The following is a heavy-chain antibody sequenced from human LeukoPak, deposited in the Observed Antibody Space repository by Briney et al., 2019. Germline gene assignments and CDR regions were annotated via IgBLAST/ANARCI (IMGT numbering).Heavy chain of an antibody. CDR3: APLENGSGDHRGCS. D-gene: IGHD3-10*01. CDR2: IIPILGIA. J-gene: IGHJ4*02. V-gene: IGHV1-69*04. CDR1: GGTFSSYA. Sequence: ASVKVSCKASGGTFSSYAISWVRQAPGQGLEWMGRIIPILGIANYAQKFQGRVTITADKSTSTAYMELSSLRSEDTAVYYCAPLENGSGDHRGCSWGQGTLVTVSS.